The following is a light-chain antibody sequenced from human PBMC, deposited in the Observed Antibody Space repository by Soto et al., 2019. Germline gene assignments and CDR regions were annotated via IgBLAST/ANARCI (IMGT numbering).Light chain of an antibody. Sequence: EIVLTQSPGTLSLSPGERATLSCRASQSVSSSYLAWYQQKQGQAPRLLIYGASSRATGIPYRFSGSGSGTDFTLTISRREPEDFLVYYCQQYGSSRLTFGGGTKVEIK. CDR2: GAS. CDR1: QSVSSSY. J-gene: IGKJ4*01. CDR3: QQYGSSRLT. V-gene: IGKV3-20*01.